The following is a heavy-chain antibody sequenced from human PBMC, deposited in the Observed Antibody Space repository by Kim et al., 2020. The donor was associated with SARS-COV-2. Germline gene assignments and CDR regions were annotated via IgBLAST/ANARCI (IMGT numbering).Heavy chain of an antibody. CDR1: GFTFSSYE. D-gene: IGHD1-26*01. V-gene: IGHV3-48*03. CDR3: ARELAERLGGGGWPGGMDV. Sequence: GGSLRLSCAASGFTFSSYEMNWVRQAPGKGLEWVSYISSSGSTIYYADSVKGRFTISRDNAKNSLYLQMNSLRAEDTAVYYCARELAERLGGGGWPGGMDVWGQGTTVTVSS. J-gene: IGHJ6*02. CDR2: ISSSGSTI.